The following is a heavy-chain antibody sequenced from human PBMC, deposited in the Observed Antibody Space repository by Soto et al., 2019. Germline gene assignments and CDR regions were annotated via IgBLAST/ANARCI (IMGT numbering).Heavy chain of an antibody. Sequence: ESGGGVVQPGRSLRLSCAASGFTFSSYAMHWVRQAPGKGLEWVAVISYDGSNKYYADSVKGRFTISRDNSKNTLYLQMNSLRAEDTAVYYCARDALPYYYDSSGYYVGYWGQGTLVTVSS. CDR3: ARDALPYYYDSSGYYVGY. V-gene: IGHV3-30-3*01. D-gene: IGHD3-22*01. CDR2: ISYDGSNK. CDR1: GFTFSSYA. J-gene: IGHJ4*02.